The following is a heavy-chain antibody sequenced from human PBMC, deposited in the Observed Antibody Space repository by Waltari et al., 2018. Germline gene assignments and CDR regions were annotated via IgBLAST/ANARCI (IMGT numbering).Heavy chain of an antibody. J-gene: IGHJ4*02. CDR1: GYTLTELS. CDR2: FDPEDGET. D-gene: IGHD6-13*01. V-gene: IGHV1-24*01. Sequence: VQLVQSGAEVKKPGASVKVSCKVSGYTLTELSMHWVRQAPGKGLEWMGGFDPEDGETIYAQKFQGRVTMTEDTSTDTAYMELSSVTAADTAVYYCARRRGYSSPLGDFDCWGQGTLVTVSS. CDR3: ARRRGYSSPLGDFDC.